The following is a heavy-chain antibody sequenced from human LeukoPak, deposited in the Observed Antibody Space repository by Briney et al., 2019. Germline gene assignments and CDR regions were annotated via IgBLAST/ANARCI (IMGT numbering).Heavy chain of an antibody. CDR2: LSFDESRE. CDR3: TRGEEGWYFDV. V-gene: IGHV3-33*01. J-gene: IGHJ2*01. CDR1: GFSFSNYG. Sequence: PGGSLRLSCVASGFSFSNYGMHWVRQAPGRGLELLGVLSFDESREYYAESVKGRFTISRGNSRKTVYLQMNSLRGDDTGVYYCTRGEEGWYFDVWGRGTMVTVSS.